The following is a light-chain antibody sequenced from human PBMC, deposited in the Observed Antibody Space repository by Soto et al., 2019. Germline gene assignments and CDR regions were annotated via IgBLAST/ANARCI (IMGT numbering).Light chain of an antibody. Sequence: QSVVSQSASVSGSPGQSITILCTGTIIDVGLNDYVSWYQQHPGKVPQLMTYAVSNWPSGVSNRFCASKSGNTASLFISGLQAEDDAYYYCSSYTSDSSSVFGSVIKVTVL. V-gene: IGLV2-14*01. CDR2: AVS. CDR1: IIDVGLNDY. J-gene: IGLJ1*01. CDR3: SSYTSDSSSV.